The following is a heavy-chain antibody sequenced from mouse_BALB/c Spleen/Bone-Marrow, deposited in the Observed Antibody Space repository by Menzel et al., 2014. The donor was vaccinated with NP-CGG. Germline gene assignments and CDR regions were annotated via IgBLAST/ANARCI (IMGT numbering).Heavy chain of an antibody. CDR1: GYTFTSYC. D-gene: IGHD4-1*01. J-gene: IGHJ3*01. CDR2: IYPSDSYT. CDR3: TTGAY. V-gene: IGHV1-69*02. Sequence: VQLQQSGAELVRPGASVKLSCKASGYTFTSYCINWVKQRPGQGLEWIGNIYPSDSYTNYNQKFKVKATLTVDKSSSTAYMQLSRPTSEDSAVYYCTTGAYWGQGTLVTVSA.